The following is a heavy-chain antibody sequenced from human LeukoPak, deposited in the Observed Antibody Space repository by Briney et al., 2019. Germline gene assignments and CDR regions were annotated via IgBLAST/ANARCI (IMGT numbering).Heavy chain of an antibody. CDR3: ARSQYSSGWYVVLDY. D-gene: IGHD6-19*01. J-gene: IGHJ4*02. CDR2: INPSGGST. CDR1: GYTFTSYY. Sequence: ASVTVSCKASGYTFTSYYMHWVRQAPGQGLEWMGIINPSGGSTSYAQKFQGRVTMTRDMSTSTVYMELSSLRSEDTAVYYCARSQYSSGWYVVLDYWGQGTLVTVSS. V-gene: IGHV1-46*01.